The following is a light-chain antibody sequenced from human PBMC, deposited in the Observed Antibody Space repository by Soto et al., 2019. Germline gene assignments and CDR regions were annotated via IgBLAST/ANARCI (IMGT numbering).Light chain of an antibody. V-gene: IGLV4-69*01. CDR1: SDHIRYA. CDR3: QTGGTGLYV. Sequence: QLVLTQSPSASASLGASVKLTCTLSSDHIRYAIAWHQQQPEKGPRFLMKFNSDGSHTKGDGIPDRFSGSSSGAERYLTISSLQSEDEAEYYCQTGGTGLYVFGAGTKLTVL. J-gene: IGLJ1*01. CDR2: FNSDGSH.